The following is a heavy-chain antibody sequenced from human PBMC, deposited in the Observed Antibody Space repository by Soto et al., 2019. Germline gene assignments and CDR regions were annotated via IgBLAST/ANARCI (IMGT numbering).Heavy chain of an antibody. Sequence: QVRLVQSEAEVKKPGSSVKVSCKASGGSFSNNAISWVRQAPGQGLEWMGVIILPFGTPNYAQTFQGRVTITADESMTTASMELSGLRSEDTAVYYCARGPDYEGSFDYWGRGTLVTVSS. V-gene: IGHV1-69*12. CDR1: GGSFSNNA. CDR2: IILPFGTP. D-gene: IGHD4-17*01. J-gene: IGHJ4*02. CDR3: ARGPDYEGSFDY.